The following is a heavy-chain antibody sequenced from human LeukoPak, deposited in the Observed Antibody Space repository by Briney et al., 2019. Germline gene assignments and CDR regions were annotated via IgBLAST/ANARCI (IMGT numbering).Heavy chain of an antibody. CDR3: ARGGKRVIDY. CDR1: GASVSGSAYY. D-gene: IGHD3-16*01. J-gene: IGHJ4*02. Sequence: SETLSLTCTVSGASVSGSAYYWGWIRQPPGKGLEWIGNIYYSGSTNYNPSLKSRVTISVDTSKNQFSLKLSSVTAADTAVYYCARGGKRVIDYWGQGTLVTVSS. CDR2: IYYSGST. V-gene: IGHV4-61*08.